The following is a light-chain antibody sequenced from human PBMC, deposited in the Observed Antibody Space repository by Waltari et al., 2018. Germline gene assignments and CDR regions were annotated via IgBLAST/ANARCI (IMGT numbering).Light chain of an antibody. CDR2: VAS. Sequence: VLTQSPGTLSLSPGERAILSCRGSQSISSSSLAWYQQKPAQAPRLLINVASSRATGIPATCSGSGSGANFSLTISRLEPEDFAVYYCQQYGRTPLYTFGQGTKLEIK. CDR3: QQYGRTPLYT. V-gene: IGKV3-20*01. CDR1: QSISSSS. J-gene: IGKJ2*01.